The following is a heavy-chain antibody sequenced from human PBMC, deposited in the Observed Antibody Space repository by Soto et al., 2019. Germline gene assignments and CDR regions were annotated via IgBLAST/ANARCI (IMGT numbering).Heavy chain of an antibody. D-gene: IGHD2-15*01. J-gene: IGHJ3*02. CDR1: GGSISSSSYY. V-gene: IGHV4-39*07. CDR2: INHSGST. Sequence: SETLSLTCTVSGGSISSSSYYWSWIRQPPGKGLEWIGEINHSGSTNYNPSLKSRVTISVDTSKNQFSLKLSSVTAADTAVYYCARGPIVVVVAAPLGAAFDIWGQGTMVTVSS. CDR3: ARGPIVVVVAAPLGAAFDI.